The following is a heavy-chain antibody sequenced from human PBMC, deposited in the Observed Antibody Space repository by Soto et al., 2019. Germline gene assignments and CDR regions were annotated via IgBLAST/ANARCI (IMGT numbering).Heavy chain of an antibody. J-gene: IGHJ4*02. Sequence: QVQLQQWGTGLLKPSETLSLTCAVYGGSFRGYYWTWIRQPPGKGLEWIGEIDHSVSTNYNPSLKSRVTISVDTSKNQFSLKLASVTAADTAVYYCARVEYTYNYRGLDYWGQGTLVTVSS. V-gene: IGHV4-34*01. D-gene: IGHD3-16*01. CDR2: IDHSVST. CDR1: GGSFRGYY. CDR3: ARVEYTYNYRGLDY.